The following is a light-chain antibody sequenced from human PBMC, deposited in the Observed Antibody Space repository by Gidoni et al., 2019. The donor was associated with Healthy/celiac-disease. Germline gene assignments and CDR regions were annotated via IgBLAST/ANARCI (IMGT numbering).Light chain of an antibody. CDR3: QQYNNWSTWT. Sequence: EIVMTQSPATLSVSPGERDTLSCRASQSVSSNLAWYQQKPGQAPRLLIYGASTRATGIPARFSGSGSGTEFTLTISSLQSEDFAVYYCQQYNNWSTWTFGQGTKVEIK. J-gene: IGKJ1*01. CDR2: GAS. CDR1: QSVSSN. V-gene: IGKV3-15*01.